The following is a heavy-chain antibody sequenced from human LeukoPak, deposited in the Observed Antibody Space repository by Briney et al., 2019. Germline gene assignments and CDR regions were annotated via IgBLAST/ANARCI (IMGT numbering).Heavy chain of an antibody. CDR1: GFTFSSYT. D-gene: IGHD7-27*01. CDR3: AKDGGLWVSAHWGDS. J-gene: IGHJ4*02. Sequence: PGGSLRLSCAASGFTFSSYTMSWVRQAPGKGLEWVSTITTSDGNTYYADPVKGRFTVSRANSKNTLFLQMNSLRAEDTAVYYCAKDGGLWVSAHWGDSWGRGTLVTVSS. V-gene: IGHV3-23*01. CDR2: ITTSDGNT.